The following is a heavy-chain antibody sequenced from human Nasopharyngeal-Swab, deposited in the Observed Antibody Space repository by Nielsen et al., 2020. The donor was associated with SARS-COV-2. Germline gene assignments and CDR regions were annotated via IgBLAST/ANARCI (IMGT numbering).Heavy chain of an antibody. CDR2: IWYDGSNK. D-gene: IGHD5-12*01. Sequence: GESLKISCAASGFTFSSYGMHWVRQAPGKGLEWVAVIWYDGSNKYYADSVKGRFTISRDNSKNTLYLQMNSLRAEDTAVYYCARDSGYSGRDAFDIWGQGTMVTVSS. CDR1: GFTFSSYG. J-gene: IGHJ3*02. CDR3: ARDSGYSGRDAFDI. V-gene: IGHV3-33*01.